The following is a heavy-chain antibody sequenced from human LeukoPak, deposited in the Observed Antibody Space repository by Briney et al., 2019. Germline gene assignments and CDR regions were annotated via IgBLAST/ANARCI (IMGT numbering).Heavy chain of an antibody. CDR2: IWYDGSNK. J-gene: IGHJ4*02. D-gene: IGHD6-13*01. Sequence: GGSMRLSCAASGFTFSSYGMHWVRQAPGKGLEWVAVIWYDGSNKYYADSVKGRFTISRDNSKNTLYLQMNSLRAEDTAVYYCARDWYRDPGIAAAGVDYWGRGTLVTVSS. CDR1: GFTFSSYG. CDR3: ARDWYRDPGIAAAGVDY. V-gene: IGHV3-33*01.